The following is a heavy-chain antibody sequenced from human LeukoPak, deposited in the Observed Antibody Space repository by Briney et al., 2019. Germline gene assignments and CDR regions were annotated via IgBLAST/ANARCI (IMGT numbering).Heavy chain of an antibody. J-gene: IGHJ6*02. CDR3: AKVSGGGLYYDGMDV. CDR2: ISYDGSNK. CDR1: TVTFRTFA. Sequence: PGGSLRLSCAASTVTFRTFAMHWVRQAPGKGLEWVAVISYDGSNKYYADSVKGRFTISRDSSKNTLYLQINSLRAEDTAVYYCAKVSGGGLYYDGMDVWGQGTTVTVSS. V-gene: IGHV3-30*04. D-gene: IGHD1-14*01.